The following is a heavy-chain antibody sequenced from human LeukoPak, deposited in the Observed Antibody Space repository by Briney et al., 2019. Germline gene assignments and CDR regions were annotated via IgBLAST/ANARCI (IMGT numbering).Heavy chain of an antibody. V-gene: IGHV3-43*02. CDR2: ISGDGGST. J-gene: IGHJ3*02. CDR3: AKVSASSWLGAFDI. CDR1: GFTFDDYA. Sequence: GGSLRLSCAASGFTFDDYALHWVRQAPGKGLEWVSLISGDGGSTYYADSVKGRFTISRDSSKNSLYLQMNSLRTEDTALYYCAKVSASSWLGAFDIWGQGTMVTVSS. D-gene: IGHD6-13*01.